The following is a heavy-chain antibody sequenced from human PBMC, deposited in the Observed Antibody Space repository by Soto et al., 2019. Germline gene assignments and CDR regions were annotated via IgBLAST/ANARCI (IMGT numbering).Heavy chain of an antibody. CDR2: ISGYNGDT. V-gene: IGHV1-18*01. CDR3: AKNGHPPYYYYGMDV. CDR1: GYSFTTYG. D-gene: IGHD2-8*01. Sequence: ASVKVSCKASGYSFTTYGISWVRQAPGQGLEWMGWISGYNGDTNNAQKFQDRVTMTIDSSTTTAYLELRSLTSDDTAVYYCAKNGHPPYYYYGMDVWGQGTTVT. J-gene: IGHJ6*02.